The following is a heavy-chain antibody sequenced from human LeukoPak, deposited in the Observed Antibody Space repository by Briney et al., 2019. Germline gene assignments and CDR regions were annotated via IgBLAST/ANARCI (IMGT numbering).Heavy chain of an antibody. CDR3: ARLKVTLVRGIIYDYYGLDV. V-gene: IGHV6-1*01. Sequence: SQTLSLTCAISGDSVSSNSAAWTWIRQSPSRGLEWLGRTYYKSKWYDVYAVSVRSRIIINPDTSRNQFSLQLRSVTPEDTAVYFCARLKVTLVRGIIYDYYGLDVWGQGTPVSVSS. D-gene: IGHD3-10*01. CDR1: GDSVSSNSAA. J-gene: IGHJ6*02. CDR2: TYYKSKWYD.